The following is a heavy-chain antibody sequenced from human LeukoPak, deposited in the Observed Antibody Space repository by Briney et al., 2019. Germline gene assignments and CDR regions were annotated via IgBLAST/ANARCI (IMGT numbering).Heavy chain of an antibody. Sequence: SVKVSCKASGGTFSSYAISWVRQAPGQGLEWMGGIIPIFGTANYAQKFQGRVTITADESTSTAYMELSSLRSEDTAVYYCARDRRDGYPLDYFDYWGQGTLVTVSS. CDR2: IIPIFGTA. J-gene: IGHJ4*02. D-gene: IGHD5-24*01. CDR1: GGTFSSYA. V-gene: IGHV1-69*13. CDR3: ARDRRDGYPLDYFDY.